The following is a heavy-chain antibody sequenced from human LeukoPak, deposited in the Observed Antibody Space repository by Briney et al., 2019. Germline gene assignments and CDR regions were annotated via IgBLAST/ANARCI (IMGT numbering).Heavy chain of an antibody. CDR3: ARMNSSGWYFDY. V-gene: IGHV3-23*01. J-gene: IGHJ4*02. Sequence: PGGSLRLSCAASGFTFSSYAMSWVRQAPGKGLEWVSAISGSGGSTYYADSVKGRFTISRDNSKNTLYLQMNSLRAEDTAVYYCARMNSSGWYFDYWGQGTLVTVSS. D-gene: IGHD6-19*01. CDR2: ISGSGGST. CDR1: GFTFSSYA.